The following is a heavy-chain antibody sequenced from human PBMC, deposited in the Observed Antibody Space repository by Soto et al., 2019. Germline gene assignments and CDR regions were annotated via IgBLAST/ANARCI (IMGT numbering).Heavy chain of an antibody. CDR1: GFTFSSYS. CDR2: ISSSSSTI. CDR3: AREGWPFDY. J-gene: IGHJ4*02. V-gene: IGHV3-48*01. Sequence: HPGGSLRLSCAASGFTFSSYSMHWVRQAPGKGLEWVSYISSSSSTIYYADSVKGRFTISRDNAKNSLYLQMNSLLAEDTAVYYCAREGWPFDYWGQGTLV.